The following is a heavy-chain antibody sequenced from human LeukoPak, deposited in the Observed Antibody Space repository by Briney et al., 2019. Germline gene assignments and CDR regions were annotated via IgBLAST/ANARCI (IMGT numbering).Heavy chain of an antibody. V-gene: IGHV1-2*02. Sequence: ASVKVSCKASGYTFTDYYMHWVRQAPGQGLEWMGWINPHSGGTDHAQKFQGRVTMTRDTSISTAYMELSRLRSDDTAVYYCAGNYDILTGYSSWGQGTLVTVSS. J-gene: IGHJ4*02. CDR1: GYTFTDYY. CDR3: AGNYDILTGYSS. D-gene: IGHD3-9*01. CDR2: INPHSGGT.